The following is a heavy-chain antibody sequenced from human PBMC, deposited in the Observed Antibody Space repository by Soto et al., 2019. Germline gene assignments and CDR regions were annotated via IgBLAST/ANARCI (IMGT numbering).Heavy chain of an antibody. CDR1: GYTFTHYH. D-gene: IGHD3-22*01. J-gene: IGHJ1*01. CDR2: INPSGGST. V-gene: IGHV1-46*01. CDR3: AREAINSSGYSRYFQH. Sequence: ASVKVSCKASGYTFTHYHVYWVRQAPGRGLEWLGMINPSGGSTTYAQNLQGRVTMTRDTSTNTVYMELSSLRSQDTAVYYCAREAINSSGYSRYFQHWGQGTLVTVSS.